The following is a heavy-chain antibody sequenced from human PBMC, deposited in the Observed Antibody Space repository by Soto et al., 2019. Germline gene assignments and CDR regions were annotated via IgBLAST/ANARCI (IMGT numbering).Heavy chain of an antibody. V-gene: IGHV1-8*01. CDR1: GYNISSYD. CDR3: ARVMGATYYYDSSGLYYFDY. Sequence: ASVKVSCKASGYNISSYDIIWVRQAAGQGLEWMGWMDPNRGHSDSVQNFRGRVTMTTNISASTAYMELSGLRSDDTAVYYCARVMGATYYYDSSGLYYFDYWGQGTLVTVSS. J-gene: IGHJ4*02. CDR2: MDPNRGHS. D-gene: IGHD3-22*01.